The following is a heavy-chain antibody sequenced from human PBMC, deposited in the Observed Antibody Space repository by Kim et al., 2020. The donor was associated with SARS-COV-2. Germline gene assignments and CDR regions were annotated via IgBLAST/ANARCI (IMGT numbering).Heavy chain of an antibody. CDR1: GFTFSDYY. Sequence: GGSLRLSCEASGFTFSDYYMSWIRQAPGKGLEWVSYISSSSYTKYADSVKGRFTISRDNAKNSLYLQMNSLRVEDTAVYYCARGGYTSGFDYWGQGILVTVSS. V-gene: IGHV3-11*06. D-gene: IGHD5-18*01. CDR2: ISSSSYT. J-gene: IGHJ4*02. CDR3: ARGGYTSGFDY.